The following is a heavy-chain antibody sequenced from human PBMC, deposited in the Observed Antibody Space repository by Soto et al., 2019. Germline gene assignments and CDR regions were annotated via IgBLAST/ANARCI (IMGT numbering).Heavy chain of an antibody. CDR3: ARECGSHDWRFFDY. CDR2: IWYDGSNT. D-gene: IGHD3-9*01. CDR1: GFTFSNYG. V-gene: IGHV3-33*01. J-gene: IGHJ4*02. Sequence: QVQLVESGGGVVQPGRSLRLSCAASGFTFSNYGMHWVRQAPGKGLEWVAVIWYDGSNTYYADSVKGRFTISRDNSKNTLYLQMNSLRAEDTAVYYWARECGSHDWRFFDYWGQGTLVTVSS.